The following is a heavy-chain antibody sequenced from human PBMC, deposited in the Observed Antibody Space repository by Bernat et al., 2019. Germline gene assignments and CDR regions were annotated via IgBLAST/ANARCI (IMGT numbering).Heavy chain of an antibody. CDR2: IKQDGREK. J-gene: IGHJ6*02. Sequence: EVQLVESGGGLVQPGGSLRLSCAASGFPFSSYWMSWVRQAPGKGLEWVANIKQDGREKYYVDSVKGRFTISRDNAKNSLYLQMNSLRAEDTAVYYCARDGRVGATPYYYYGMDVWGQGTTVTVSS. D-gene: IGHD1-26*01. CDR3: ARDGRVGATPYYYYGMDV. V-gene: IGHV3-7*04. CDR1: GFPFSSYW.